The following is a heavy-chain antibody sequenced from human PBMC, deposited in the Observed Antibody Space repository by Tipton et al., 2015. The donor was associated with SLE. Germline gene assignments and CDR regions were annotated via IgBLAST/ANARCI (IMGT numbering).Heavy chain of an antibody. V-gene: IGHV4-59*04. CDR3: VRQRLWSDY. J-gene: IGHJ4*02. CDR1: GSFIRSHY. D-gene: IGHD2-21*01. CDR2: IYYNGST. Sequence: GLVKPSETLSLTCTVSGSFIRSHYWTWIRQPPGKGLEWIGNIYYNGSTYYNPSLRSRVTISIDTSKSHFSLKLTSVTATDTAVYYCVRQRLWSDYWGQGNLVTVSS.